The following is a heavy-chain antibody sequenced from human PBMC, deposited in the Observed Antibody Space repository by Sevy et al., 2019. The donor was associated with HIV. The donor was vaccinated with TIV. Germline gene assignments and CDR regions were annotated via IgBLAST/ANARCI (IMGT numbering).Heavy chain of an antibody. V-gene: IGHV1-2*02. CDR1: GYSFSDYY. J-gene: IGHJ4*02. D-gene: IGHD3-16*01. Sequence: ASVKVSCQTSGYSFSDYYLNWIRQAPGQGLEWLGWINPDSGGSKAAEKFLGRLTMTGNTSISTVFMELTGLTSDDTALYYCAGEGVDDDSYLGGYWGQGTQVTVSS. CDR3: AGEGVDDDSYLGGY. CDR2: INPDSGGS.